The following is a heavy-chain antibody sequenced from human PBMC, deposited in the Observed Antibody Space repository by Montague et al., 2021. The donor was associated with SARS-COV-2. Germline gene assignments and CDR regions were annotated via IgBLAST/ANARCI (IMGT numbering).Heavy chain of an antibody. J-gene: IGHJ4*02. D-gene: IGHD6-13*01. CDR1: GYTFTSYG. V-gene: IGHV1-18*01. CDR3: ARKPTQQPHEY. Sequence: SVKVSCKASGYTFTSYGISWVRQAPGQGLEWMGWLSAYNGNTHYAQKLQGRVTMTTDTSTSTAYMELRSLSSDDTAVYYCARKPTQQPHEYWGQGTLVTVSS. CDR2: LSAYNGNT.